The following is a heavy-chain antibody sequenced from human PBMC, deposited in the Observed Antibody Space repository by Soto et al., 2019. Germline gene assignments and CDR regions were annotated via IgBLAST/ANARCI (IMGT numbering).Heavy chain of an antibody. Sequence: GGSLRLSCAASGFTFSSYAMHWVRQAPGKGLEWVAVISYDGSNKYYADSVKCRFTISRDNSKNTLYLQMNSLRAEDTAVYYCAREYYYDSSGYYPIDYWGQGTLVTAPQ. CDR3: AREYYYDSSGYYPIDY. CDR1: GFTFSSYA. D-gene: IGHD3-22*01. CDR2: ISYDGSNK. V-gene: IGHV3-30-3*01. J-gene: IGHJ4*02.